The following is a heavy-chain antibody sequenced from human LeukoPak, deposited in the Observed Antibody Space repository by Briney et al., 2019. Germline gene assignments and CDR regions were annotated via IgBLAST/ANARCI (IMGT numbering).Heavy chain of an antibody. Sequence: GESLKISFKGSGYRFTSYWIGWVRPMPGRGLGWMGIIYPGDSDTRYSPSFQGQVTISADKSISTAYLQWSSLKASDTAMYYCARLPVRGIAVADNWFDPWGQGTLVTVSS. D-gene: IGHD6-19*01. CDR1: GYRFTSYW. V-gene: IGHV5-51*01. J-gene: IGHJ5*02. CDR2: IYPGDSDT. CDR3: ARLPVRGIAVADNWFDP.